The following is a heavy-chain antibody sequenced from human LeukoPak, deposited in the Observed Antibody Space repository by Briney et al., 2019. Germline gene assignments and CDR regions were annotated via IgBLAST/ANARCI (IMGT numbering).Heavy chain of an antibody. V-gene: IGHV1-69*01. J-gene: IGHJ4*02. D-gene: IGHD1-26*01. CDR1: GGTFSSYA. CDR2: IIPIFGTA. Sequence: SVKVSCKASGGTFSSYAIGWVRQAPGQGLEWMGGIIPIFGTANYAQKFQGRVTITADESTNTAYMELSSLRSEDTAVYYCARVIVVHGIYYFDYWGQGTLVTVSS. CDR3: ARVIVVHGIYYFDY.